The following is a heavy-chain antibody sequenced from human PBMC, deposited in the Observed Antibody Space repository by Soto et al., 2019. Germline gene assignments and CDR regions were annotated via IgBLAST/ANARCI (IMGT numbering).Heavy chain of an antibody. D-gene: IGHD2-2*01. J-gene: IGHJ4*02. Sequence: PSETLSLTCTVSGGSISGYFWNWIRQPPGKGLEWIGYMSYTGNTNYNPSLTSRVSISVDTSKNQFSLKLSSVTAADTAVYYCARDRGTSRHLDYWGQGTLVTVSS. CDR3: ARDRGTSRHLDY. CDR2: MSYTGNT. CDR1: GGSISGYF. V-gene: IGHV4-59*12.